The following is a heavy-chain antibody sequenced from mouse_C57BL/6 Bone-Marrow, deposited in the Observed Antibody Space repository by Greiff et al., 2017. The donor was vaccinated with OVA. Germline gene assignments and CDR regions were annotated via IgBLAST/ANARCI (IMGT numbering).Heavy chain of an antibody. CDR1: GYTFTDYE. J-gene: IGHJ4*01. D-gene: IGHD2-5*01. CDR3: TRGYSIYYAMDY. CDR2: IDPETGGT. Sequence: VQLQESGAELVRPGASVTLSCKASGYTFTDYEMHWVKQTPVHGLEWIGAIDPETGGTAYNQKFKGKAILTADKSSSTAYMELRSLTSEDSAGYYCTRGYSIYYAMDYWGQGTSVTVSS. V-gene: IGHV1-15*01.